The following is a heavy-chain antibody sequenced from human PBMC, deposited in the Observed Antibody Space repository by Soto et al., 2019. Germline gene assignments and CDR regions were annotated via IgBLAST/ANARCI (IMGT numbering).Heavy chain of an antibody. V-gene: IGHV3-23*01. J-gene: IGHJ3*01. Sequence: EVQLLESGGGLVQPGGSLRLSCAASGFTFNTYVMNWVRQAPGKGLEWVSTISYSADKTHYADSVKGRFTISRDNSRDTLFLQMNSLRADDAAVYYWARRARTATTNWGAFDVWGQGTMVTVSS. CDR1: GFTFNTYV. CDR3: ARRARTATTNWGAFDV. D-gene: IGHD1-7*01. CDR2: ISYSADKT.